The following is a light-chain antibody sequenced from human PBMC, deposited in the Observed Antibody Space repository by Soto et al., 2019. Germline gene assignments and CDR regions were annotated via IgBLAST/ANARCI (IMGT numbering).Light chain of an antibody. CDR3: QQYKSYPWT. V-gene: IGKV1-16*02. CDR2: AAS. J-gene: IGKJ1*01. Sequence: DLQMTQSPSSLSASVGDRVAISCRASQDIGNSLAWFQKKPGKAPESLIYAASTLHGGVPSKFSGSGSGTDFTLTISSLQSEDFATYYCQQYKSYPWTFGQGTTVEVK. CDR1: QDIGNS.